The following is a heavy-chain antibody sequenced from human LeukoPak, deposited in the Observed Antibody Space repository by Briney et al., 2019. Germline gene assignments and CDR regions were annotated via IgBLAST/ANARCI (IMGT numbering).Heavy chain of an antibody. CDR1: SGSISTSNYY. J-gene: IGHJ4*02. V-gene: IGHV4-39*01. CDR2: IYYSGST. CDR3: ARHVEYYFDY. Sequence: PSETLSLTCTVSSGSISTSNYYWGWVRQPPGKALEWIGSIYYSGSTYYNPSLKSRATISVDTSKNQFSLKLSSVTAADTAVYYCARHVEYYFDYWGQGTLVTVSS.